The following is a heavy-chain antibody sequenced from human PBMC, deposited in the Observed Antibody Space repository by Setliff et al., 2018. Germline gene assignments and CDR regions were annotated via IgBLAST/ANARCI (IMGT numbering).Heavy chain of an antibody. J-gene: IGHJ4*02. V-gene: IGHV3-43D*04. CDR1: GFTFSNYW. CDR2: ISWDGTRT. D-gene: IGHD2-15*01. CDR3: VKDTGNGGNTGLDY. Sequence: PGGSLRLSCAASGFTFSNYWLTWVRQAPGKGLEWVSLISWDGTRTNYVDSLKGRVTISRDNSKNSLFLQMNSLRVEDTALYYCVKDTGNGGNTGLDYWGQGTLVTVSS.